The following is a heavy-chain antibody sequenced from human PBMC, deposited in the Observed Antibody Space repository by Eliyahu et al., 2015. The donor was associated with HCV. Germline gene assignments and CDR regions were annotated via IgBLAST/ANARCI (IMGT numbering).Heavy chain of an antibody. J-gene: IGHJ5*02. Sequence: QESGPGLVKPSETLALTCTVSGGSITTYYWSWIRQPPGKGLEWIGYIHYSGSTNYNPSLKSRVTISIDTSKNQFSLNLTSVTAADTAMYYCASGGGGIAVTGTGGWFDPWGQGTLVTVSS. CDR1: GGSITTYY. CDR3: ASGGGGIAVTGTGGWFDP. D-gene: IGHD6-19*01. V-gene: IGHV4-59*01. CDR2: IHYSGST.